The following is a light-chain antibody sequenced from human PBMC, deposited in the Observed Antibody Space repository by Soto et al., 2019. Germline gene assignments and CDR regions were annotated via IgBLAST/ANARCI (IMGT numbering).Light chain of an antibody. V-gene: IGLV1-51*01. CDR2: DND. CDR3: GTWDSSLSVVV. J-gene: IGLJ3*02. CDR1: SYNIGNNY. Sequence: QSALPQPPSVSAAPGQKGTISCSGSSYNIGNNYVSWYQQFPGTAPKLLIYDNDKRPSRIPDRFSGSKSGTSATLGITGLQTGDEADYYCGTWDSSLSVVVFGGGTKLTVL.